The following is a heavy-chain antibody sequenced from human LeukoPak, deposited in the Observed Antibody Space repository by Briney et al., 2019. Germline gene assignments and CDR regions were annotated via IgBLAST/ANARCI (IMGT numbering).Heavy chain of an antibody. Sequence: SETLSLTCTVSGGSISPHYWSWIRQPPGKGLEWIGYIYYSGSTNYNPSLKSRVTISIDMSKNQFSLKLSSVTAADTAVYYCARHLRSTVVDFDYWGQGTLVTVSS. CDR1: GGSISPHY. CDR3: ARHLRSTVVDFDY. J-gene: IGHJ4*02. CDR2: IYYSGST. D-gene: IGHD4-23*01. V-gene: IGHV4-59*08.